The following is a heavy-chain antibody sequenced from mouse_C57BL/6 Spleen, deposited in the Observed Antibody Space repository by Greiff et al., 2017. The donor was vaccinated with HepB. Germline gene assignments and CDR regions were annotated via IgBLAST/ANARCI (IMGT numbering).Heavy chain of an antibody. CDR2: IYPGSGST. CDR3: ARWVTTGPYAMDY. D-gene: IGHD1-1*01. Sequence: QVQLQQPGAELVKPGASVKMSCKASGYTFTSYWITWVKQRPGQGLEWIGDIYPGSGSTNYNEKFKSKATLTVDTSSSTAYMQLSSLTSEDSAVYYCARWVTTGPYAMDYWGQGTSVTVSS. J-gene: IGHJ4*01. CDR1: GYTFTSYW. V-gene: IGHV1-55*01.